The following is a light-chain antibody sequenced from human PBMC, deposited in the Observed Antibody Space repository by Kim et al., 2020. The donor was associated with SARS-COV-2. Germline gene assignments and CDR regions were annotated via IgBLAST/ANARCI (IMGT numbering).Light chain of an antibody. J-gene: IGKJ2*01. Sequence: YPGQRATLSCRASQSVSRNFLTWYQQKPGQAPRLLIFGASTRATGIPDRFSGSGSGTDFTLTINRLEPEDFAVYYCQQYGTSLYTFGQGTKLEI. V-gene: IGKV3-20*01. CDR1: QSVSRNF. CDR3: QQYGTSLYT. CDR2: GAS.